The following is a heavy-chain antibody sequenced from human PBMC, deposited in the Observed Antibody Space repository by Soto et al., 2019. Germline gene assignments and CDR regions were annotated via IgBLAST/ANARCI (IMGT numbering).Heavy chain of an antibody. CDR2: INHSGSA. D-gene: IGHD6-19*01. CDR3: ARGLITGSHYSGGWYYFDS. Sequence: SETLSLTCAVYGGSFSGYYGSWIRQTPGKGLQWIGQINHSGSASYNPSLKSRVTISVHTSNSQFSLELSSVTAADTAVYYCARGLITGSHYSGGWYYFDSWGQGTQVTVSS. J-gene: IGHJ4*02. CDR1: GGSFSGYY. V-gene: IGHV4-34*01.